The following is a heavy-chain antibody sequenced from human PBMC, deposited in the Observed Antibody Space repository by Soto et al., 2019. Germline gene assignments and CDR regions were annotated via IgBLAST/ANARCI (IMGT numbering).Heavy chain of an antibody. CDR1: GGSISSSSYY. CDR3: ARLSSIAAHAFDY. J-gene: IGHJ4*02. Sequence: SETLSLTCTVSGGSISSSSYYWGWIRQPPGKGLEWIGSIYYSGSTYYNPSLKSRVTISVDTSKNQFSLKLSSVTAADTAVYYCARLSSIAAHAFDYWGQGTLVTVSS. V-gene: IGHV4-39*01. CDR2: IYYSGST. D-gene: IGHD6-6*01.